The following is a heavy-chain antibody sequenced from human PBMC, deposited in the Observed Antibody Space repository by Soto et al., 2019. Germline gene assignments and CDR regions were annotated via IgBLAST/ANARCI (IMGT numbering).Heavy chain of an antibody. Sequence: QLQLQESGPGLVKPSETLSLTCTVSGGSISSSSYYWGWIRQPPGKGLEWIGSIYYSGSTYYNPSLKSRVTISVDTSKNQFSLKLSSVTAADTAVYYCAIGGSYYSLLDYWGQGTLVTVSS. J-gene: IGHJ4*02. CDR1: GGSISSSSYY. CDR3: AIGGSYYSLLDY. CDR2: IYYSGST. V-gene: IGHV4-39*01. D-gene: IGHD1-26*01.